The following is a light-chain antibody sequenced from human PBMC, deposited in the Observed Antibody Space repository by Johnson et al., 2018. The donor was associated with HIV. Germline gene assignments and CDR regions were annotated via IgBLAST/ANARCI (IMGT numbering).Light chain of an antibody. V-gene: IGLV1-51*01. CDR3: GTWDSNLSAYV. CDR2: DNN. CDR1: SSNIGNNY. J-gene: IGLJ1*01. Sequence: SVLTQPPSVSAAPGQKVTISCSGSSSNIGNNYVSWYQQLPGTAPKLLIYDNNKRPSGIPDRFSGSKSGTSATLGITGLQTGDEADYYCGTWDSNLSAYV.